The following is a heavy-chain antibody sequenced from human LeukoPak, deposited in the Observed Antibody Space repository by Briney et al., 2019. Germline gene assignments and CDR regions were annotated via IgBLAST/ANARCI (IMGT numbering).Heavy chain of an antibody. CDR3: ARHGYGYYYDSNAYYYFDY. CDR2: IYPGDSDT. CDR1: GYSFTSYW. V-gene: IGHV5-51*01. J-gene: IGHJ4*02. D-gene: IGHD3-22*01. Sequence: GESLKISCKGSGYSFTSYWIGWVRQMPGKGLEWMGIIYPGDSDTRYSPSFQGQVTISVDKSISTAYLQWSSLKASDTAMYFCARHGYGYYYDSNAYYYFDYWGQGTLVTVSS.